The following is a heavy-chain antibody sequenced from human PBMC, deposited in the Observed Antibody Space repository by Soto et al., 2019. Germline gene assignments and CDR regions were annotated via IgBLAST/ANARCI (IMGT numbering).Heavy chain of an antibody. J-gene: IGHJ5*02. V-gene: IGHV3-33*01. CDR1: GFTFSSYG. Sequence: QVQLVESGGGVVQPGRSLRLSCSASGFTFSSYGMHWVRQPPAKGLELVAVIWSDGSNKYYADSVKGRFTISRDDSQNALYLQMNSLRAEDTAVYYCASWRLQGFDPWGQGTLVTVSA. CDR3: ASWRLQGFDP. D-gene: IGHD4-4*01. CDR2: IWSDGSNK.